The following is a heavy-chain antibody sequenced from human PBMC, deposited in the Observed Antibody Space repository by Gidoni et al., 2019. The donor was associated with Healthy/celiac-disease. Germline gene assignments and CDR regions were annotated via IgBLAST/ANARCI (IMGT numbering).Heavy chain of an antibody. D-gene: IGHD1-1*01. V-gene: IGHV3-30-3*01. CDR2: ISYDGSNK. CDR3: ARVLGLLPNDGGAFDI. Sequence: QVQLVESGGGVVQPGRSLRLSCAASGFTLSSSAMHWVRQAPGKGLEWVAVISYDGSNKYYADSVKGRFTISRDNSKNTLYLQMNSLRAEDTAVYYCARVLGLLPNDGGAFDIWGQGTMVTVSS. J-gene: IGHJ3*02. CDR1: GFTLSSSA.